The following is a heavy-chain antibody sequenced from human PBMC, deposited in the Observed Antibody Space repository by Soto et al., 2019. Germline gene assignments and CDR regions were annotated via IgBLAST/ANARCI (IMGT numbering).Heavy chain of an antibody. J-gene: IGHJ5*02. CDR1: GGSISSYY. CDR2: IYYSGST. D-gene: IGHD6-6*01. V-gene: IGHV4-59*08. CDR3: ARGLRSIAAPQPGWFDP. Sequence: SETLSLTCTVSGGSISSYYWSWIRQPPGKGLEWIGYIYYSGSTNYNPSLKSRVTISVDTSKNQFSLKLSSVTAADTAVYYCARGLRSIAAPQPGWFDPWGQGTLVTVSS.